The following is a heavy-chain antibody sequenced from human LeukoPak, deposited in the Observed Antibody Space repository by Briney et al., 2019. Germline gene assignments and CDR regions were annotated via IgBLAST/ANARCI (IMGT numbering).Heavy chain of an antibody. CDR3: ARGPDILTGYYTWFDP. V-gene: IGHV4-59*01. J-gene: IGHJ5*02. CDR2: IYYSEST. CDR1: GGSISSYY. Sequence: SETLSLTCTVSGGSISSYYWSWIRQPPGKGLEWIGYIYYSESTNYNPSLKSRVTISVDTSKNQFSLKLSSVTAADTAVYYCARGPDILTGYYTWFDPWGQGTLVTVSS. D-gene: IGHD3-9*01.